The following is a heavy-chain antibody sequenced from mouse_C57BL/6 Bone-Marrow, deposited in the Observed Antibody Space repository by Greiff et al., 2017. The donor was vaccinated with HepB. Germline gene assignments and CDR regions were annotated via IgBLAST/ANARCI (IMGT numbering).Heavy chain of an antibody. Sequence: QVQLQQSGAELVRPGPSVKVSCKASGYAFTNYLIEWVKQRPGQGLEWIGVINPGSGGTNYNEKFKGKATLTADKSSSTAYMQLSSLTSEDSAVYFCAAGVIYSAFAYWGQGTLVTVSA. J-gene: IGHJ3*01. V-gene: IGHV1-54*01. CDR2: INPGSGGT. CDR1: GYAFTNYL. D-gene: IGHD2-1*01. CDR3: AAGVIYSAFAY.